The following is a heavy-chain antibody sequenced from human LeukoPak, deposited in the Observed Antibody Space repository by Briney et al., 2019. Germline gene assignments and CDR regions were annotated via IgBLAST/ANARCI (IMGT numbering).Heavy chain of an antibody. D-gene: IGHD3-3*01. CDR2: IYTSGST. V-gene: IGHV4-61*02. CDR1: GGSISSGSYY. J-gene: IGHJ4*02. Sequence: SETLSLTCTVSGGSISSGSYYWSWIRQPAGKGLEWIGRIYTSGSTNYNPSLKSRVTISVDTSKNQFSLKLSSVTAADTAVYYCARDGRGSGSSLNYWGQGTLVTVSS. CDR3: ARDGRGSGSSLNY.